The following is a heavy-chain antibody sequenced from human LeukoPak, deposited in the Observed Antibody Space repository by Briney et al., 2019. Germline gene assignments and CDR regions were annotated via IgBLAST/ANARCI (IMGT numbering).Heavy chain of an antibody. V-gene: IGHV4-39*01. CDR2: IYYSGST. D-gene: IGHD6-13*01. J-gene: IGHJ4*02. CDR1: GGSISSSSYY. Sequence: SETLSLTRTVSGGSISSSSYYWDWIRQPRGKGLEWIGSIYYSGSTYYNPSLKSRVTISVDTSKNQFSLKLSSVTAADTAVYYCARLSPAGTDYWGQGTLVTVSS. CDR3: ARLSPAGTDY.